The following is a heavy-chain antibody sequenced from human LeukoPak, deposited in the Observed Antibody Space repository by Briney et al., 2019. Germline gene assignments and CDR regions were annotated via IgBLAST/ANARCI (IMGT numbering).Heavy chain of an antibody. D-gene: IGHD1-26*01. CDR1: GFTFSSYG. CDR2: IWCDGSNK. V-gene: IGHV3-33*01. J-gene: IGHJ4*02. Sequence: GGSLRLSCAASGFTFSSYGMHWVRQAPGKGLEWVAGIWCDGSNKFSADSVNGRFTISRDNSKNTLYLQMNSVRAEDTAVYYGGRETTTLYYWGQGTLVTVSS. CDR3: GRETTTLYY.